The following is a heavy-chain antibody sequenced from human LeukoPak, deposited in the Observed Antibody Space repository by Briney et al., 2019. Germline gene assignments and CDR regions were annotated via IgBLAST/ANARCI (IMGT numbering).Heavy chain of an antibody. CDR3: ARESSSSWYRVGYYFDY. J-gene: IGHJ4*02. D-gene: IGHD6-13*01. CDR2: ISSSSSYI. V-gene: IGHV3-21*01. CDR1: GFTFSSYS. Sequence: GGSLRLSCAASGFTFSSYSMNWVRQAPGKGLEWVSSISSSSSYIYYADSVKGRFTISRDNAKNSLYLQMNSLRAEDTAVYYCARESSSSWYRVGYYFDYWGQGTLVTVSS.